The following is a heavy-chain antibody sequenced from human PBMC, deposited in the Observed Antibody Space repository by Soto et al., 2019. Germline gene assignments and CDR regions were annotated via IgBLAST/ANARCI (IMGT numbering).Heavy chain of an antibody. D-gene: IGHD2-15*01. V-gene: IGHV3-30-3*01. CDR2: ISYDGSNK. Sequence: GGSLRLSCAASGFTFSSYAMHWVRQAPGKGLEWVAVISYDGSNKYYADSVKGRFTISRDNSKNTLYLQMNSLRAEDTAVYYCARDRISRVGFDPWGQGTLVTVS. CDR3: ARDRISRVGFDP. CDR1: GFTFSSYA. J-gene: IGHJ5*02.